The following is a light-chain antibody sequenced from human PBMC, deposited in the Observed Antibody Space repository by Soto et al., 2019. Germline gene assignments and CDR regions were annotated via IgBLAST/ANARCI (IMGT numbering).Light chain of an antibody. CDR2: NNI. J-gene: IGLJ2*01. CDR1: SFNIGAGYD. V-gene: IGLV1-40*01. Sequence: QSVLTQPPSVSGAPGQRVTISCTGSSFNIGAGYDVHWYQQPPGTAPKLLIYNNINRPSGVPDRFSGSKSGTSASLAITGLQPEDEADYYCQSYDTMLSGPGVFGGGTKLTVL. CDR3: QSYDTMLSGPGV.